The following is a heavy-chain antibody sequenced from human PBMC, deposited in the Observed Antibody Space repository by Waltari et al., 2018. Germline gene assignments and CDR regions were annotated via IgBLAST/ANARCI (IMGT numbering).Heavy chain of an antibody. V-gene: IGHV4-38-2*02. CDR2: IYHSGSN. D-gene: IGHD1-20*01. CDR1: AYSISSGHY. CDR3: ARSGYNWNDHFDY. J-gene: IGHJ4*02. Sequence: QVQLQESGPGLVKPSETLSLTCTVSAYSISSGHYWGWIRQPPGKGLEWVGGIYHSGSNYYNPSLKNRVSISVDTSRNQFSLQLISVTAADTAMYYCARSGYNWNDHFDYWGQGTLVTVSS.